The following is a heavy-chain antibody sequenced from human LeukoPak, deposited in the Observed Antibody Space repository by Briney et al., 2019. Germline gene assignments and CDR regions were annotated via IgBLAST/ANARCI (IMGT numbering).Heavy chain of an antibody. Sequence: GGSLRLSCAASGFTFSSYSMNWVRQAPGKGLEWVSSISSSSSYIYYADSVKGRFTISRDNAKNSLYLQMNSLRAEDTAVYYCARERDYSSGYYVVDCWGQGTLVTVSS. J-gene: IGHJ4*02. CDR3: ARERDYSSGYYVVDC. CDR1: GFTFSSYS. V-gene: IGHV3-21*01. CDR2: ISSSSSYI. D-gene: IGHD3-22*01.